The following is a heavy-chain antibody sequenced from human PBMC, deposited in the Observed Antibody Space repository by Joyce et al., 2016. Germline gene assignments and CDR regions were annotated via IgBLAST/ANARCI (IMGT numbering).Heavy chain of an antibody. CDR2: ITYDGTNK. V-gene: IGHV3-30-3*01. J-gene: IGHJ5*02. CDR1: GFSFSKYA. Sequence: QVRLVESGGGVVQPGRSLRLSCAASGFSFSKYAMHWVRQSPGKGLEWVALITYDGTNKYYADSVWGRFSISRDNSQNTLDLQMNSLRPDDTAIYYCVRDPRPLYCSTGSCYKKSWFDPWGQGTLVTVSS. CDR3: VRDPRPLYCSTGSCYKKSWFDP. D-gene: IGHD2-2*02.